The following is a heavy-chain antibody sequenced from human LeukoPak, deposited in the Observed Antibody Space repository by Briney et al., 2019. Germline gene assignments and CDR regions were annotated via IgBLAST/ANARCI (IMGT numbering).Heavy chain of an antibody. CDR3: AKDGYSYGSANWFDP. CDR2: ISGSGGST. Sequence: GGSLRLSCAASGFTFSSYAMSWVRQAPGKGLEWVSAISGSGGSTYYADSVKGRFTISRDNSKNTLYLQMNSLRAEDTAVYYCAKDGYSYGSANWFDPWGQGTLVTVSS. D-gene: IGHD5-18*01. V-gene: IGHV3-23*01. J-gene: IGHJ5*02. CDR1: GFTFSSYA.